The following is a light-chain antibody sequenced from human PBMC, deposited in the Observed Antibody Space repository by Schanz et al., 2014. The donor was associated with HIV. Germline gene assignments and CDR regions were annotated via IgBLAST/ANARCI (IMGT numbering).Light chain of an antibody. J-gene: IGKJ2*01. Sequence: DIPMTQSPSTLSASVGDRVTITCRASQNIGKWLTWYQQKPGKAPNLLIYQASTLETGVPSTFSGGGSGTEFTLTISSLQPYDFATYYCLHYDTYSFTFGQGTKLEIK. V-gene: IGKV1-5*03. CDR3: LHYDTYSFT. CDR1: QNIGKW. CDR2: QAS.